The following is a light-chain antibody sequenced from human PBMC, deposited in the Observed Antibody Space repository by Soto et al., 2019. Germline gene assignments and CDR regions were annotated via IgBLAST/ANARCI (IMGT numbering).Light chain of an antibody. J-gene: IGKJ1*01. CDR2: KAS. V-gene: IGKV1-5*03. CDR3: QQYNSYPWT. CDR1: QSISSW. Sequence: DVQMTKCLSTLSASVGDRVTITCRASQSISSWLAWYQQKPGKAPKLLIYKASSLESGVPSRFSGSGSGTEFTLTISSLQPDDFATYYCQQYNSYPWTFGHGTKVDIK.